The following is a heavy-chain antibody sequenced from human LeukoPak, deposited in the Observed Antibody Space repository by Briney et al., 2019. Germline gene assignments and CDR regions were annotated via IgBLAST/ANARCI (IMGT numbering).Heavy chain of an antibody. Sequence: ETLSLTCAVYGGSFSGYYWSWIRQPPGKGLEWIGEINHSGSTNYNPSLKSRVTISVDTSKNQFSLKLSSVTAADTAVYYCARGRLYYGMDVWGQGTTVTVSS. CDR3: ARGRLYYGMDV. D-gene: IGHD3-16*01. J-gene: IGHJ6*02. CDR1: GGSFSGYY. V-gene: IGHV4-34*01. CDR2: INHSGST.